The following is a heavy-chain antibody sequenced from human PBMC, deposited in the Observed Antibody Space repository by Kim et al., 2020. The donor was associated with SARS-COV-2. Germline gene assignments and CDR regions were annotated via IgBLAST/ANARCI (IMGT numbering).Heavy chain of an antibody. V-gene: IGHV5-51*01. Sequence: GESLKISCKGSGYSFTSYWIGWVRQMPGKGLEWMGIIYPGDSDTRYSPSFQGQVTISADKSISTAYLQWSSLKASDTAMYYCARATNPGDIAPASPYYGMDVWGQGTTVTVSS. D-gene: IGHD5-12*01. CDR2: IYPGDSDT. CDR1: GYSFTSYW. CDR3: ARATNPGDIAPASPYYGMDV. J-gene: IGHJ6*02.